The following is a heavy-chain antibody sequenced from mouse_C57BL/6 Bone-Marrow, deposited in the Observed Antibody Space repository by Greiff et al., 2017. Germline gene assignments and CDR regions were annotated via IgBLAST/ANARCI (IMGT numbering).Heavy chain of an antibody. CDR1: GFTFSSYT. CDR3: ARHSSGPYYYAMDY. J-gene: IGHJ4*01. V-gene: IGHV5-9*01. D-gene: IGHD3-2*02. CDR2: ISGGGGNT. Sequence: EVQVVESGGGLVKPGGSLKLSCAASGFTFSSYTMSWVRQTPEKRLEWVATISGGGGNTYYPDSVKGRFTISRDNAKNTLYLQMSSLRSEDTALYYCARHSSGPYYYAMDYWGQGTSVTVSS.